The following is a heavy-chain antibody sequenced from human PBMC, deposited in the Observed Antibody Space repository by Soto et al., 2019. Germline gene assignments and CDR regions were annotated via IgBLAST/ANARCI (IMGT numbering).Heavy chain of an antibody. V-gene: IGHV3-23*01. Sequence: GGSLRLSCAASGFMFSTTDMSWVRQAPGKGLEWVTTIEGSGAVTYYADSVKGRFIISRDNSRNTVYLQMDSLTADDTAVYYCVKNSGWFNTWGQGTLVTVSS. D-gene: IGHD3-10*01. CDR1: GFMFSTTD. CDR3: VKNSGWFNT. CDR2: IEGSGAVT. J-gene: IGHJ5*02.